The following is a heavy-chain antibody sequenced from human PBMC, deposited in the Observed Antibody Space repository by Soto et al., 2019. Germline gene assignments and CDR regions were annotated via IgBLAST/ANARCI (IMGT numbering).Heavy chain of an antibody. D-gene: IGHD3-16*02. CDR1: GGSISNYY. J-gene: IGHJ5*02. V-gene: IGHV4-4*07. Sequence: SETLSLSCTVGGGSISNYYWCWIRQPSGEGLEWIGSISTGGSINYTPYLKSRVTMTVDTSKQQFSLKLTSVTAADTAVYYCGRDWESCRFSPYGFDTWGQGTLVTVSS. CDR3: GRDWESCRFSPYGFDT. CDR2: ISTGGSI.